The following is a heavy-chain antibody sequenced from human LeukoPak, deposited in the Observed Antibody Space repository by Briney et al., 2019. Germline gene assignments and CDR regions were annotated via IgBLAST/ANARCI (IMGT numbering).Heavy chain of an antibody. Sequence: SETLSLTCTVSGDSMSSFYWNWIRQPAGKGLEWIGRILPSGTPFSIPSLRSRLTMSLDTSKSQFSLRLNSVTAADTAVYYCARESVIRGVSHFDYWGQGTLVTVSA. D-gene: IGHD3-10*01. J-gene: IGHJ4*02. CDR1: GDSMSSFY. CDR2: ILPSGTP. V-gene: IGHV4-4*07. CDR3: ARESVIRGVSHFDY.